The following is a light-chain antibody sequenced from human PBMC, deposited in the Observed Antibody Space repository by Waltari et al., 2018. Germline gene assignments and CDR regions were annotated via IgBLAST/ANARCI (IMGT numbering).Light chain of an antibody. CDR1: SYNIGAVYD. Sequence: QSVLTQPPPVSGAPGQRVTIPCTGSSYNIGAVYDVHWYQQLPGTAPKLLIYGNSNRPSGVPDRFSGSKSGTSASLAITGLQAEDEADYYCQSYDSSLSGGVFGGGTKLTVL. J-gene: IGLJ2*01. CDR2: GNS. V-gene: IGLV1-40*01. CDR3: QSYDSSLSGGV.